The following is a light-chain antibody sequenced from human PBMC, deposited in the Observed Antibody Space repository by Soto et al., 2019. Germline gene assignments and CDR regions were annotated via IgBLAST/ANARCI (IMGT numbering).Light chain of an antibody. CDR2: GAS. J-gene: IGKJ2*01. CDR3: QQYNNWPRT. V-gene: IGKV3-15*01. CDR1: QSISRN. Sequence: EIVMTQSPATLSVSPGEGATLSCRVSQSISRNLAWYQQIPGQAPRLLIYGASARANGIPARFSGSGSGTEFTLPISSLQSEDFAVYYCQQYNNWPRTFGQGTKLEIK.